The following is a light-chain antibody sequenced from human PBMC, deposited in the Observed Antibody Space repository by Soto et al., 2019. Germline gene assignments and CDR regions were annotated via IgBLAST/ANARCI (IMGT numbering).Light chain of an antibody. CDR1: QSVTSNF. Sequence: EIVLTQSPGTLSLSPGERATLSCRASQSVTSNFLAWYRQKPGQAPRLLISGASSRATGIPDRFSGSGSATDFTLTISRLEPEDFALYYCQHYGRSPITFGQGTRLEIK. V-gene: IGKV3-20*01. CDR3: QHYGRSPIT. J-gene: IGKJ5*01. CDR2: GAS.